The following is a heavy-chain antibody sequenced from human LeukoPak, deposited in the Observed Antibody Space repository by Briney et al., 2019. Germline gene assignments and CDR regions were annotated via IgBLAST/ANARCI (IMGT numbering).Heavy chain of an antibody. Sequence: GGSLRLSCAASGFTFSSYWMSWVRQAPGKGLEWVANIKQDGSEKYYVDSVKGRFTISRDNAKNSLYLQMNSLRAEDTAVYYCAKNSGYAKKVSWFDPWGQGTLVTVSS. CDR1: GFTFSSYW. J-gene: IGHJ5*02. CDR3: AKNSGYAKKVSWFDP. CDR2: IKQDGSEK. D-gene: IGHD5-12*01. V-gene: IGHV3-7*01.